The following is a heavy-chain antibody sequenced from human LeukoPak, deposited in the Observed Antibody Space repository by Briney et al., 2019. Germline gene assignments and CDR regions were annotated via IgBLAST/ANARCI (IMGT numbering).Heavy chain of an antibody. CDR3: ARHLLAGDAFDI. CDR1: GGSISSYY. Sequence: SETLSLTCTVSGGSISSYYWSWIRQPPGKGLEWIGYIYYSGSTNYNPSLKSRVTISVDTSKNQFSLKLSSVTAADTAVYYCARHLLAGDAFDIWGQGTMVTVSS. CDR2: IYYSGST. D-gene: IGHD3-10*01. J-gene: IGHJ3*02. V-gene: IGHV4-59*08.